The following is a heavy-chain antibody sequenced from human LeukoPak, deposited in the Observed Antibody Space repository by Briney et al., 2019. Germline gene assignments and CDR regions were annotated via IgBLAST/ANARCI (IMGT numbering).Heavy chain of an antibody. CDR2: ISSSSSYI. D-gene: IGHD1-7*01. CDR1: GFTFSSYS. Sequence: GGSLRLSCAASGFTFSSYSMNWVRQAPGKGLEWVSSISSSSSYIYYADSVKGRFTISRDNAKNSLYLQMNSLRAEDTAVYYCARDPYNWNYPVPDCWGQGTLVTVSS. V-gene: IGHV3-21*01. J-gene: IGHJ4*02. CDR3: ARDPYNWNYPVPDC.